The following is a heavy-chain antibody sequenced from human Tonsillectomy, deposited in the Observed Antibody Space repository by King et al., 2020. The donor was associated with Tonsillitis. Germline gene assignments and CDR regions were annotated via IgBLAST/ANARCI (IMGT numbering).Heavy chain of an antibody. Sequence: VQLVESGGGVVQPGRSLRLSCGVSGFTFSSYAMYWVRQAPGKGLEWMAVISYEGSNKYHADSVKGRFTISRDNSKNTLYLQMNSLRVEDTAVYYCARFRYGIGLKFVAALVFWGQGTMFPASS. J-gene: IGHJ3*01. CDR2: ISYEGSNK. D-gene: IGHD6-19*01. CDR3: ARFRYGIGLKFVAALVF. CDR1: GFTFSSYA. V-gene: IGHV3-30-3*01.